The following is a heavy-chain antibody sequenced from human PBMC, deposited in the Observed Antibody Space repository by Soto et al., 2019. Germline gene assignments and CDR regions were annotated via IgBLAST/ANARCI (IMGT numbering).Heavy chain of an antibody. Sequence: QVHLVQSEAEVKKPESSVKVSCKSSGGTFNSYTISWVRQAPGQVLEWMGRIIPILGIANYAQKFQGRVTITADKSTSTAYMELSSLISEDTAVYCCATGTYYYDRSGYWGQGPLDPVCS. CDR3: ATGTYYYDRSGY. CDR2: IIPILGIA. V-gene: IGHV1-69*02. CDR1: GGTFNSYT. D-gene: IGHD3-22*01. J-gene: IGHJ4*02.